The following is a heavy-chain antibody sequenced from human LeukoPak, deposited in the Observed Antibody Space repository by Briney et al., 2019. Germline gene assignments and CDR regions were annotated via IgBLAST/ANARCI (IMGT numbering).Heavy chain of an antibody. CDR3: AELGITMIGGV. J-gene: IGHJ6*04. CDR2: VSSSGRHM. D-gene: IGHD3-10*02. CDR1: GFTFSSYS. Sequence: GGSLRLSCAASGFTFSSYSMNWVRQAPGKGLEWVSSVSSSGRHMYYADSVKGRFTISRDNAKNSLYLQMNSLRAEDAAVYYCAELGITMIGGVWGKGTTVTISS. V-gene: IGHV3-21*01.